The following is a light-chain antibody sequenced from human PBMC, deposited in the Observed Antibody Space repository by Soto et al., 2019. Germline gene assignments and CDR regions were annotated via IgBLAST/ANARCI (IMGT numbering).Light chain of an antibody. CDR3: QQHYSNPLT. CDR2: WAS. Sequence: DIVMTQSPDSLAVSLGERATINCKSSQSVLYSSNNKNYLAWYQQKPGQPPKLLIYWASIRESGVPDRFSGSGSGTDFTLTISRLQAEDVAVYYCQQHYSNPLTFGQGTKVEIK. CDR1: QSVLYSSNNKNY. V-gene: IGKV4-1*01. J-gene: IGKJ1*01.